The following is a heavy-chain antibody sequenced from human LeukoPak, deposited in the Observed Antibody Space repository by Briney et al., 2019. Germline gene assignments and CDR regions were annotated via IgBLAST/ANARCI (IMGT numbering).Heavy chain of an antibody. D-gene: IGHD2-21*02. CDR2: IYRGEVT. CDR3: ARVVAAIALRDYHYVDV. Sequence: GGSLRLSCAASGFSVTDKPMAWVRQAPGKGLDCIPIIYRGEVTSYADSVRGRFIISRDSGTNTLYLQMDSLRADDTATYYCARVVAAIALRDYHYVDVWGKGTMVAVSS. J-gene: IGHJ6*03. V-gene: IGHV3-53*01. CDR1: GFSVTDKP.